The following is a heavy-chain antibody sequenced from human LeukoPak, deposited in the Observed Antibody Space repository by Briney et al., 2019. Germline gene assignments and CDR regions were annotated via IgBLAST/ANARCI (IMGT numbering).Heavy chain of an antibody. Sequence: SETLSLTCAVYGGSFSGYYWSWIRQPPGKGLEWIGEINHSGSTNYNPSLKSRVTISVDTSKNQFSLKLSSVTAADTAVYYCAREPTYGDYVGGFDYWGQGTLVTVSS. CDR1: GGSFSGYY. J-gene: IGHJ4*02. CDR2: INHSGST. V-gene: IGHV4-34*01. CDR3: AREPTYGDYVGGFDY. D-gene: IGHD4-17*01.